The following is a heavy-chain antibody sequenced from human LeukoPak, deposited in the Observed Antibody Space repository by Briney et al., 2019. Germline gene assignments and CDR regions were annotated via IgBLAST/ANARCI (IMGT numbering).Heavy chain of an antibody. CDR3: ARDQIAAAGTEFDY. D-gene: IGHD6-13*01. CDR1: GFTFSNDL. CDR2: INTDGGST. J-gene: IGHJ4*02. V-gene: IGHV3-74*01. Sequence: GGSLRLSCAASGFTFSNDLMHWVRQAPGKGLVWVSRINTDGGSTYYADSVKGRFTISRDNAKNSLYLQMNSLRAEDTAVYYCARDQIAAAGTEFDYWGQGTLVTVSS.